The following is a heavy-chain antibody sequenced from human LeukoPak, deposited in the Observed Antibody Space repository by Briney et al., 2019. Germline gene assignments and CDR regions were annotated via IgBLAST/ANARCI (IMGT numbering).Heavy chain of an antibody. V-gene: IGHV1-69*13. J-gene: IGHJ6*02. CDR2: IIPIFGTA. CDR3: ARSTYCGGDCYSPYYYYYGVDV. D-gene: IGHD2-21*02. CDR1: GGTFSSYA. Sequence: SVKVSCKASGGTFSSYAISWVRQAPGQGLEWMGGIIPIFGTANYAQKFQGRVTITADESTSTAYMELSSLRSEDTAVYYCARSTYCGGDCYSPYYYYYGVDVWGQGTTVTVSS.